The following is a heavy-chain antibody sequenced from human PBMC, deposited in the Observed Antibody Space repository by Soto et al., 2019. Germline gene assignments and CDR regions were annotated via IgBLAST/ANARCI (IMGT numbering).Heavy chain of an antibody. V-gene: IGHV3-74*01. CDR3: VRGAKGASDL. J-gene: IGHJ6*02. CDR1: GFTFNYYW. CDR2: IHSDGSTT. Sequence: PGGSLRLSCAASGFTFNYYWMHWVRQAPGQGLVWVSHIHSDGSTTTYADSVKGRFTISRDNAKNTLYLQMNSLRAEDTAVYYCVRGAKGASDLWGQGTTVTVSS. D-gene: IGHD3-16*01.